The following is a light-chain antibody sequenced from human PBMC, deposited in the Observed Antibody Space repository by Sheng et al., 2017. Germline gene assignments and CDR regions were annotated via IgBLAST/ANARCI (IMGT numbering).Light chain of an antibody. CDR2: END. V-gene: IGLV6-57*01. CDR1: SGSIARNY. Sequence: NFMLTQPLSVSESPGKTVTMSCTRSSGSIARNYVQWYQQRPGSSPTTVMYENDQRPSGVPDRFSGSIDSSSNSASLTISGLEIEDEADYYCQSYDRNTRVFGGRTKLTVL. J-gene: IGLJ3*02. CDR3: QSYDRNTRV.